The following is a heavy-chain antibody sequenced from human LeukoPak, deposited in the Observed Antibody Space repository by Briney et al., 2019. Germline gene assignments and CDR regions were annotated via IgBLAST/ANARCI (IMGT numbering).Heavy chain of an antibody. Sequence: QPGGSLRLSCAASGFTFSSYAIHWVRQAPGKGLEWVAFISNNGRNKDYADSVKGRFTISRDDSKNTLYLQVNSLRPEDTAVYYCTRGLSGHYSIDYWGQGTLVTVSS. CDR2: ISNNGRNK. J-gene: IGHJ4*02. CDR3: TRGLSGHYSIDY. CDR1: GFTFSSYA. V-gene: IGHV3-30*04. D-gene: IGHD3-22*01.